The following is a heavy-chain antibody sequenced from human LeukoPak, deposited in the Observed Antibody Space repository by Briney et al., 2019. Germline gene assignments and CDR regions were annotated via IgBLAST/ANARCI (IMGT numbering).Heavy chain of an antibody. CDR2: IYHSGST. V-gene: IGHV4-30-2*01. CDR1: GGSISSGGYS. CDR3: ARTDSSDAFDI. Sequence: TLSLTCAVSGGSISSGGYSWSWIRQPPGKGLEWIGYIYHSGSTYYNPSLKSRVTISVDRSKNQFSLKLSSVTAADTAVYYCARTDSSDAFDIWGQGTMVTVSS. J-gene: IGHJ3*02.